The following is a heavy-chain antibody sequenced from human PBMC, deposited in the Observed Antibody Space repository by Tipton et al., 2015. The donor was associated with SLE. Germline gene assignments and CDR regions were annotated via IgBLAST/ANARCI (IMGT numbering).Heavy chain of an antibody. CDR1: GFTFSSYG. J-gene: IGHJ4*02. Sequence: RSLRLSCAASGFTFSSYGMHWVRHAPGKGLEWVAVIWYDGSNKYYADSVKGRITISRDNSKNTLYLQMNSLRAEDTAVYYCARDALPRTTVTTLAFWGQGILVSVSA. D-gene: IGHD4-11*01. V-gene: IGHV3-33*01. CDR3: ARDALPRTTVTTLAF. CDR2: IWYDGSNK.